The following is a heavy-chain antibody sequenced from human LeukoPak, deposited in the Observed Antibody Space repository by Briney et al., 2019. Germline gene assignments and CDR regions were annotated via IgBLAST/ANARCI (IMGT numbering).Heavy chain of an antibody. D-gene: IGHD3-10*01. J-gene: IGHJ4*02. V-gene: IGHV4-59*01. Sequence: SETLSLTCTVSGGSISSYYWSWIRQPSGKGLEWIGYIYSIGGTNYNPSLKSRVTISVDTSKNQFSLKLSSVTAADTAVYYCARDKRPYYYGSGSYYTGVYYFDYWGQGTLVTVCS. CDR3: ARDKRPYYYGSGSYYTGVYYFDY. CDR2: IYSIGGT. CDR1: GGSISSYY.